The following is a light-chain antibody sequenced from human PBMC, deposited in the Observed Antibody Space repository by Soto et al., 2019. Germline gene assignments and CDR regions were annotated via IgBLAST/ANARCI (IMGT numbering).Light chain of an antibody. Sequence: NFMLTQPHSVSESPGKTVTISCTRSSGSIANNYVQWYQQRPGSAPTTVIYEDNQRPSGVPDRFSGSIDSSSNSASLTISGLKTEDEADYYCQSNNSSTQDVVFGGGTKVTVL. CDR1: SGSIANNY. J-gene: IGLJ2*01. CDR2: EDN. V-gene: IGLV6-57*04. CDR3: QSNNSSTQDVV.